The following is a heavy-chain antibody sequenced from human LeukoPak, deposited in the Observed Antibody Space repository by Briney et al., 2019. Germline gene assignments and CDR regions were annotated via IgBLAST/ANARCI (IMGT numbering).Heavy chain of an antibody. CDR2: IYYSGST. CDR1: GGSISSYY. J-gene: IGHJ4*02. D-gene: IGHD6-13*01. Sequence: PSETLSLTCTVSGGSISSYYRSWIRQPPGKGLEWIGYIYYSGSTNYNPSLKSRVTISVDTSKNQFPLKLSSVTAADTAVYYCARGDIAAAERNFDYCVQGTLVTVSS. V-gene: IGHV4-59*01. CDR3: ARGDIAAAERNFDY.